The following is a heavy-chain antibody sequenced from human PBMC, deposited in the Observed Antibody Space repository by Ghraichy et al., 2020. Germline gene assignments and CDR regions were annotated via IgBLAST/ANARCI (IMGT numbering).Heavy chain of an antibody. Sequence: GGSLRLSCAASGFTFSSYSMNWVRQAPGKGLEWVSYISSSSSTIYYADSVKGRFTISRDNAKNSLYLQMNSLRAEDTAVYYCARAAAAWVEYFQHWGQGTLVTVSS. D-gene: IGHD6-13*01. CDR3: ARAAAAWVEYFQH. J-gene: IGHJ1*01. CDR2: ISSSSSTI. CDR1: GFTFSSYS. V-gene: IGHV3-48*01.